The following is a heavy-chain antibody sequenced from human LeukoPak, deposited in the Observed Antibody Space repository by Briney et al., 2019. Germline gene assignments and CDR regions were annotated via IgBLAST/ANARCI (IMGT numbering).Heavy chain of an antibody. CDR1: GGSIRGSDW. D-gene: IGHD3-22*01. J-gene: IGHJ4*02. CDR2: IYHGGTT. V-gene: IGHV4-4*02. Sequence: PSETLSLTCTVSGGSIRGSDWWSWVRQPPGKGLEWIGDIYHGGTTNYNPSLKSRVTISVDRSKNQFSLRLTSVTAADTAVYYCARDAGYYLDDSGYLYFDYWGQGTLVTVSS. CDR3: ARDAGYYLDDSGYLYFDY.